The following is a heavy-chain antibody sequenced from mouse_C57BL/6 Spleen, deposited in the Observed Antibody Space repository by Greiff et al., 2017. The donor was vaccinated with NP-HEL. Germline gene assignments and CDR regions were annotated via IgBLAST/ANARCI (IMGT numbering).Heavy chain of an antibody. Sequence: VQRVESGPGLVQPSQSLSITCTVSGFSLTSYGVHWVRQSPGKGLEWLGVIWSGGSTDYNAAFISRLSISKDNSKSQVFFKMNSLQADDTAIYYCARNYHYYGSSRWYFDVWGTGTTVTVSS. CDR1: GFSLTSYG. CDR2: IWSGGST. D-gene: IGHD1-1*01. CDR3: ARNYHYYGSSRWYFDV. V-gene: IGHV2-2*01. J-gene: IGHJ1*03.